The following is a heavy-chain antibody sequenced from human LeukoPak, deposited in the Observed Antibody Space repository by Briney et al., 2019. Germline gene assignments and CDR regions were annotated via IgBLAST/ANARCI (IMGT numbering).Heavy chain of an antibody. CDR1: GYTFTSYG. CDR3: AREYRDYDFWSGYYIGPNYYYGMDV. V-gene: IGHV1-18*01. J-gene: IGHJ6*02. Sequence: GASVKVSCKASGYTFTSYGISWVRQAPGQGLEWMGWISAYNGNTNYAQKLQGRVTMTTDTSTSTAYMELRSLRSDDTAVYYRAREYRDYDFWSGYYIGPNYYYGMDVWGQGTTVTVSS. D-gene: IGHD3-3*01. CDR2: ISAYNGNT.